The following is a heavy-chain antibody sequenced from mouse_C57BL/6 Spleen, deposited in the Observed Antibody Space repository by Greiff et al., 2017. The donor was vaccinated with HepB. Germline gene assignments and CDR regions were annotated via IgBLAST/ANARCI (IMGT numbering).Heavy chain of an antibody. J-gene: IGHJ3*01. V-gene: IGHV5-4*01. D-gene: IGHD1-1*01. CDR3: ARGSSYSWFAY. CDR1: GFTFSSYA. CDR2: ISDGGSYT. Sequence: EVQVVESGGGLVKPGGSLKLSCAASGFTFSSYAMSWVRQTPEKRLEWVATISDGGSYTYYPDNVKGRFTISRDNAKNNLYLQMSHLKSEDTAMYYCARGSSYSWFAYWGQGTLVTVSA.